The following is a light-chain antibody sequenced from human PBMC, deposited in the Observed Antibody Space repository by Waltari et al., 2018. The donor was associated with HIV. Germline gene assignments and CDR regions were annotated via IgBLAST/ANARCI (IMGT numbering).Light chain of an antibody. J-gene: IGLJ1*01. V-gene: IGLV2-23*02. CDR3: CSYAGSSAFV. CDR1: SSDVGSYNL. CDR2: EVT. Sequence: QSALTQPASVSGSPGQSITISCTGTSSDVGSYNLVSCYQHHPGKAPKLMIFEVTKRPSGVSNRFSGSKSGNTASLTISVLHADDEADYYCCSYAGSSAFVFGTGTKVTVL.